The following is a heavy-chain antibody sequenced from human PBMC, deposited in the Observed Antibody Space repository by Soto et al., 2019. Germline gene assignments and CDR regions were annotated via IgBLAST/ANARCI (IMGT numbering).Heavy chain of an antibody. D-gene: IGHD5-12*01. CDR3: ARDLGSPSYYGMDV. Sequence: PGGSLRLSCAASGFTFSSYAMHWVRQAPGKGLEWVAVISYDGSNKYYADSVKGRFTISRDNSKNTLYLQMNSLRAEDTAVYYCARDLGSPSYYGMDVWGQGTTVTVSS. CDR1: GFTFSSYA. V-gene: IGHV3-30-3*01. J-gene: IGHJ6*02. CDR2: ISYDGSNK.